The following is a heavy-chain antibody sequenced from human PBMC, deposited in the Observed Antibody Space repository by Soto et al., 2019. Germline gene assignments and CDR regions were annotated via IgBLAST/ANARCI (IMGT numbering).Heavy chain of an antibody. V-gene: IGHV1-18*01. J-gene: IGHJ5*02. CDR3: ARVKGSGYHNWFDP. CDR1: GYTFTSYG. Sequence: ASVKSCKASGYTFTSYGISWVRQAPGQGLEWMGWISAYNGNTNYAQKLQGRVTMTTDTSTSTAYMELRSLRSDDTAVYYCARVKGSGYHNWFDPWGQGTLVTVSS. CDR2: ISAYNGNT. D-gene: IGHD3-22*01.